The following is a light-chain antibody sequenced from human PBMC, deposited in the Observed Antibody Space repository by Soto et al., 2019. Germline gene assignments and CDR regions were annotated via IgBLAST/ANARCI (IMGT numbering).Light chain of an antibody. CDR2: DAS. Sequence: EIVLTQSPATLSLSPGERATLSCRASQSVGTYLAWYQHNPGQAPRLLIYDASNRATGIPARFSGSGSGTDFTLTISSPEPEDFAVNYCQQRYNWPNTFGQGTKLEIK. CDR3: QQRYNWPNT. V-gene: IGKV3-11*01. CDR1: QSVGTY. J-gene: IGKJ2*01.